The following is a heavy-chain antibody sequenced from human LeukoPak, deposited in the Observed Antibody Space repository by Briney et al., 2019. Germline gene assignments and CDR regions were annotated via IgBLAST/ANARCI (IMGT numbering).Heavy chain of an antibody. CDR2: ISGSGGST. CDR3: AKDQYYYDSSGAAAFDI. D-gene: IGHD3-22*01. CDR1: GFTFSSYA. Sequence: PGGSLRLSCAASGFTFSSYAMSWVRQAPGKGLEWVSAISGSGGSTYYADSVKGRFTISRDNSKNTLYLQMNSLRAEDTAVYYCAKDQYYYDSSGAAAFDIWGQGTMVTVSS. J-gene: IGHJ3*02. V-gene: IGHV3-23*01.